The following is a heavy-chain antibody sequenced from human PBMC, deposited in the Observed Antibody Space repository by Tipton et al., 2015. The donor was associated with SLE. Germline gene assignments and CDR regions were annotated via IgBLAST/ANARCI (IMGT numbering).Heavy chain of an antibody. CDR3: ARGLFPWELFY. D-gene: IGHD1-26*01. J-gene: IGHJ4*02. CDR1: GDSIANNNYY. CDR2: INHSGST. Sequence: TLSLTCTISGDSIANNNYYWGWIRQPPGKGLEWIGNINHSGSTNYNPSLKSRVTISVDTSKNQFSLKLSSVTAADTAVYYCARGLFPWELFYWGQGTLVTVSS. V-gene: IGHV4-39*07.